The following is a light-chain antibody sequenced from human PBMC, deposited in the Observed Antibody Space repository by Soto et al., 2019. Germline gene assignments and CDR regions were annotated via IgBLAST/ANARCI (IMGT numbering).Light chain of an antibody. CDR1: SSDIGGYNF. CDR2: EVS. Sequence: QSALTQPASVSGSPGQSITISSTGTSSDIGGYNFVSWYQQHPGKAPKVVIYEVSNRPSGVSNRFSGSKSGNTASLTISGLQAEDEADYYCSSSTTSSSLFGTGTKLTVL. V-gene: IGLV2-14*01. J-gene: IGLJ1*01. CDR3: SSSTTSSSL.